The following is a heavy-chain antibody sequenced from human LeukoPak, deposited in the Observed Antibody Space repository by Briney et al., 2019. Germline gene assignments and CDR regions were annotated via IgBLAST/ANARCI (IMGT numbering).Heavy chain of an antibody. CDR2: IYPGDSDT. CDR1: GSSFTSYW. J-gene: IGHJ3*02. D-gene: IGHD3-22*01. Sequence: GESLQISCKGSGSSFTSYWIGWVRPLPGRGLGGMGIIYPGDSDTRYSPSFEGQATTSADKSISHAFLQWSSLKASDTAMYYCARPRRSYYYDSSGYYYSSIGAFDIWGQGTMVTVSS. V-gene: IGHV5-51*01. CDR3: ARPRRSYYYDSSGYYYSSIGAFDI.